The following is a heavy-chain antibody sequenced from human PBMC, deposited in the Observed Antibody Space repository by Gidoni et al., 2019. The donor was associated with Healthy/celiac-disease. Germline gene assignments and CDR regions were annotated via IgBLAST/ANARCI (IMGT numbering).Heavy chain of an antibody. D-gene: IGHD3-10*01. CDR1: GFAFDDYA. CDR2: ISWNSGSI. CDR3: AKGGVGYYGSGSLDY. Sequence: EVQLVASGGGLVQPGRSLSLYCAPSGFAFDDYALHWVRQAPGKGLEGVSGISWNSGSIGYADSVKGRFTISRDNAKNSLYLQMNSLRAEDTALYYCAKGGVGYYGSGSLDYWGQGTLVTVSS. J-gene: IGHJ4*02. V-gene: IGHV3-9*01.